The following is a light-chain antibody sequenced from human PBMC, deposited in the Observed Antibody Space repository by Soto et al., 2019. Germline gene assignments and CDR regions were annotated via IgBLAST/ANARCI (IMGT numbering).Light chain of an antibody. CDR3: CSYAGGSTWV. CDR2: QGS. CDR1: SSDVGNYNL. V-gene: IGLV2-23*01. J-gene: IGLJ3*02. Sequence: QSALTQVASVSGSPGQSITISCTGTSSDVGNYNLVSWYQQHPGKAPKLIIYQGSKRPSGVSNRFSGSKSGNTASLTISGLQAEDEADYYCCSYAGGSTWVFGGGTKLTVL.